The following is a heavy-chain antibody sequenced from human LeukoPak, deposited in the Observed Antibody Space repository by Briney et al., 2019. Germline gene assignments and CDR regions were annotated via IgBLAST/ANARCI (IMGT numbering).Heavy chain of an antibody. CDR3: ADKYEN. J-gene: IGHJ4*02. Sequence: GGSLRLSCAASGFTFSSYAMHWVRQAPGKGLEWVAVISYDGSNKYYADSVKGRFTISRDNSKNTLYLQMNSLRAEDTAVYYCADKYENWGQGTLVTVSS. CDR2: ISYDGSNK. D-gene: IGHD3-3*01. CDR1: GFTFSSYA. V-gene: IGHV3-30-3*01.